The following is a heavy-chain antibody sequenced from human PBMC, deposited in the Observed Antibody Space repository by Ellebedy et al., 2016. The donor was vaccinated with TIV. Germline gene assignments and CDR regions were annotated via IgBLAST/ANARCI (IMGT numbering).Heavy chain of an antibody. J-gene: IGHJ6*02. V-gene: IGHV3-30*18. CDR3: SKEGGSSRWTSCLDV. Sequence: PGGSLRLSCVASGLTSSTFGMHWVRQSPDKGLEWVAFVSSDGREKYYGDSVKGRVAISRDTSKNTLYLQMSSLRADDTAVYNCSKEGGSSRWTSCLDVWGQGTTVIVSS. CDR2: VSSDGREK. CDR1: GLTSSTFG. D-gene: IGHD5-24*01.